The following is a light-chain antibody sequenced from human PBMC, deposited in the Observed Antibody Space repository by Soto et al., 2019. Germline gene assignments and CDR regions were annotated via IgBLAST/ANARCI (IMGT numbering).Light chain of an antibody. CDR1: QSISSY. CDR3: QQSYSTPQT. J-gene: IGKJ1*01. V-gene: IGKV1-39*01. Sequence: DIQMTQSPSSLSASVGARVTITCRASQSISSYLNWYQQKPGKAPKLLIYAASSLQSGVPSRFSGSGPGTDFTLTISSLQPEDFATYYCQQSYSTPQTFGQGTKVDIK. CDR2: AAS.